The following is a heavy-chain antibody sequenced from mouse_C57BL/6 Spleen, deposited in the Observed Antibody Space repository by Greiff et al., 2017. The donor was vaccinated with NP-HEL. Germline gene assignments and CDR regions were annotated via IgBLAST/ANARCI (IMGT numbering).Heavy chain of an antibody. CDR3: ARIYYGYGYYFDY. J-gene: IGHJ2*01. CDR2: ISYDGSN. D-gene: IGHD2-2*01. Sequence: DVKLQESGPGLVKPSQSLSLTCSVTGYSITSGYYWNWIRQFPGNKLEWMGYISYDGSNNYNPSLKNRISITRDTSKNQFFLKLNSVTTEDTATYYCARIYYGYGYYFDYWGQGTTLTVSS. V-gene: IGHV3-6*01. CDR1: GYSITSGYY.